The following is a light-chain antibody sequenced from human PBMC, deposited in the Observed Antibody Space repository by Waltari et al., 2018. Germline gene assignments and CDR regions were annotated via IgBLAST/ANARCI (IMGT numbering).Light chain of an antibody. CDR2: WSF. Sequence: DIVMTQSPESLAVSLGERATINCKSSQSLISTSNTKNFLAWYQVKQGQPPKLLFYWSFTRQSGVPDRFSGSGSGTDFTLAISSLQAEDVAVDYCQQYYTMPGTFGGGTKVEIK. J-gene: IGKJ4*01. CDR1: QSLISTSNTKNF. CDR3: QQYYTMPGT. V-gene: IGKV4-1*01.